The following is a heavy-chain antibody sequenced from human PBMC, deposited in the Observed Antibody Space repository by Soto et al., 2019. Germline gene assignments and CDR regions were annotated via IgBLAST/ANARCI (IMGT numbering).Heavy chain of an antibody. CDR1: GFTFSSYS. D-gene: IGHD6-6*01. CDR2: ISSSSRYI. CDR3: ARTGSSPNFDY. V-gene: IGHV3-21*01. Sequence: GGSLRLSCAASGFTFSSYSMNWVRQAPGKGLEWVSSISSSSRYIYYADSLKGRFTISRDNAKNSLYLQMNSLRAEDTAVYYCARTGSSPNFDYWGQGTLVTVSS. J-gene: IGHJ4*02.